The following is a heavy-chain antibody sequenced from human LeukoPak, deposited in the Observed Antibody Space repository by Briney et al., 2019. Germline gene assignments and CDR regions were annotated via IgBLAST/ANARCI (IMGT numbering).Heavy chain of an antibody. CDR3: ARVWNSIRPRARFYYMDV. Sequence: QPGGSLRLSCAASGFTFSSYWMSWVRQAPGKGLEWVANIKQDGSEKYYVDSVKGRFTISRDNAKNSLYLQMNSLRAEDTAVYYCARVWNSIRPRARFYYMDVWGKGTTVTVSS. CDR2: IKQDGSEK. D-gene: IGHD3-3*02. CDR1: GFTFSSYW. J-gene: IGHJ6*03. V-gene: IGHV3-7*01.